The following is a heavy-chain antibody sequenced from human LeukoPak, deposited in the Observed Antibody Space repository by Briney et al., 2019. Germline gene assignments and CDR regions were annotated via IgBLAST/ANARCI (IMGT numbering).Heavy chain of an antibody. CDR3: ARDSYRALDY. CDR2: INQDGSEK. J-gene: IGHJ4*02. CDR1: GFTFSSYW. V-gene: IGHV3-7*01. Sequence: PGGSLRLSCAASGFTFSSYWMSWVRQAPGKGLEWVAHINQDGSEKYYVDSVKGRFTISRDNAKNSLYLQMHSLRADDTAVYYCARDSYRALDYWGQGTLVTVSS. D-gene: IGHD1-14*01.